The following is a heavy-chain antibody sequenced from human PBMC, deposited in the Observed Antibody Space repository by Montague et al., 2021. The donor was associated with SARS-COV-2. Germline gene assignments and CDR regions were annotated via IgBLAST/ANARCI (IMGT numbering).Heavy chain of an antibody. D-gene: IGHD6-19*01. CDR3: ARGSGWLGNAFDI. J-gene: IGHJ3*02. V-gene: IGHV4-59*01. Sequence: SETLSLTCTVSGGSISSYYWCWIRQRPGKGLEWIGYIYYSGSTNYNSSLKSRVTISVDTSKNQFSLKLSSVTAADTAVYYCARGSGWLGNAFDIWGQGTMVTVSS. CDR2: IYYSGST. CDR1: GGSISSYY.